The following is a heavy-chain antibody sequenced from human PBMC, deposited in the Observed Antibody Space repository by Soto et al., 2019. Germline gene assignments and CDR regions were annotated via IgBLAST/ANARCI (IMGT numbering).Heavy chain of an antibody. V-gene: IGHV1-69*02. D-gene: IGHD3-10*01. CDR2: VIPILGIA. Sequence: QVQLVQSGAEVKKPGSSVKVSCKASGGTFSSYAISWVRQAPGQGLEWMGRVIPILGIANYAQKFQGRVTITADKSTSTAYMELSSLRSEDTAVYYCARVGTYYYGSASYEWLPDYYYYYLDVWCKGTTVTVSS. J-gene: IGHJ6*03. CDR1: GGTFSSYA. CDR3: ARVGTYYYGSASYEWLPDYYYYYLDV.